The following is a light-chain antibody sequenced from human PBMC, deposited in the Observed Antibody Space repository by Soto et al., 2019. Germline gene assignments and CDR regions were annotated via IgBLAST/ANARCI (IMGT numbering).Light chain of an antibody. CDR1: HSVSSSY. CDR3: QQYGSSPT. CDR2: GAS. J-gene: IGKJ2*01. Sequence: EIVLTQSPGTLSLSAGERATLSCRASHSVSSSYLAWYQQKPGQAPRLLIYGASSRATGIPDRFSGSGSGTDFTLTISRLEPEDFAVYYCQQYGSSPTFGQGTKLEIK. V-gene: IGKV3-20*01.